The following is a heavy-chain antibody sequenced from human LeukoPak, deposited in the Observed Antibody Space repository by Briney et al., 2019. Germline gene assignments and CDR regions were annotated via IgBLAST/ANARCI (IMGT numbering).Heavy chain of an antibody. Sequence: PSETLSLTCAVYGGSFSDYYWSWIRQPPGKGLEWIGEISHSGSTNYSPSLKSRVTISVDTSKNQFSLKLTSVTAADTAVYYCARLVIPLYGMDVWGQGTTVTVSS. V-gene: IGHV4-34*01. J-gene: IGHJ6*02. CDR1: GGSFSDYY. CDR2: ISHSGST. D-gene: IGHD3-9*01. CDR3: ARLVIPLYGMDV.